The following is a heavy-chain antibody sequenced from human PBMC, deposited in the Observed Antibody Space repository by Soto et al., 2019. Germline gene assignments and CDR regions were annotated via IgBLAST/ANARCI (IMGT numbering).Heavy chain of an antibody. CDR1: GGSISSGGYS. CDR3: ARVPAP. D-gene: IGHD2-2*01. V-gene: IGHV4-30-2*01. J-gene: IGHJ5*02. CDR2: IYHSGST. Sequence: QLQLQESGSGLVKPSQTLSLTCAVSGGSISSGGYSWSWIRQPPGKGLEWIGYIYHSGSTYYNPSLKRRVTIAVDRSWKQFSLKPSSVTAGDTAVYYCARVPAPWCQGTLVTVSS.